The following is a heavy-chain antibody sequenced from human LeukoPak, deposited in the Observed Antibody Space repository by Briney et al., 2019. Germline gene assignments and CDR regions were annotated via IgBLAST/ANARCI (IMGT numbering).Heavy chain of an antibody. Sequence: SETLSLTCTVSDGSISSYYWSWIRQPPGKGLEWIGYIYYSGSTNYNPSLKSRVTISVDTSKNQFSLKLSSVTAADTAVYYCANWGSNRVAVAGAGAFDIWGQGTMVTVSS. D-gene: IGHD6-19*01. J-gene: IGHJ3*02. V-gene: IGHV4-59*01. CDR2: IYYSGST. CDR1: DGSISSYY. CDR3: ANWGSNRVAVAGAGAFDI.